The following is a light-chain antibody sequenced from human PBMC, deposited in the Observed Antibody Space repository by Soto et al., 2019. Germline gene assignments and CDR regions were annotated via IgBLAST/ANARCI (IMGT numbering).Light chain of an antibody. CDR2: ENY. V-gene: IGLV1-51*02. CDR1: RSNIGNNY. Sequence: QSVLTQPPSVSAAAGQTVTISCSGSRSNIGNNYVSWYQQLPGKAPKLVISENYKRPSGIPDRFSGSKSGTSATLGITGLQTEDEADYFCSTLDTTLSAWVFGGGTKLTVL. CDR3: STLDTTLSAWV. J-gene: IGLJ3*02.